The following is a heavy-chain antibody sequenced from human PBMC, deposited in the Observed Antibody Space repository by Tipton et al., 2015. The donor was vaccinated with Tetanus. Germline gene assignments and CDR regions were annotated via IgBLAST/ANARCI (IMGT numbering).Heavy chain of an antibody. D-gene: IGHD2-21*02. CDR2: ISYTGTT. V-gene: IGHV4-59*12. Sequence: TLSLTCSVSDGSSRNYYWSWIRQPPGKGLDWIGYISYTGTTHYNPSLKSRVTISLDRSKNQFSLKLTSVTAADTAVYYCATVGLVTASVKYWGQGTLVTVSS. CDR1: DGSSRNYY. CDR3: ATVGLVTASVKY. J-gene: IGHJ4*01.